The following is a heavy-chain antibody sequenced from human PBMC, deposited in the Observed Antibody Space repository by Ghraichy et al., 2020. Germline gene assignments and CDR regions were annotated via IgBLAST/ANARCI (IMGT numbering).Heavy chain of an antibody. J-gene: IGHJ2*01. D-gene: IGHD3-16*02. CDR2: INHSGST. V-gene: IGHV4-34*01. Sequence: SQTLSLTCAVYGGSFSGYYWSWIRQPPGKGLEWIGEINHSGSTNYNPSLKSRVTISVDTSKNQFSLKLSSVTAAETAVYYFSRGLIPPPAGKGQRYSWYFDLWGRGTLVTVSS. CDR3: SRGLIPPPAGKGQRYSWYFDL. CDR1: GGSFSGYY.